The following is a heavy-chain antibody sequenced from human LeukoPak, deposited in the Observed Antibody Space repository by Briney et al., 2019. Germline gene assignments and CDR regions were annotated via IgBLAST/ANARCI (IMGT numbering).Heavy chain of an antibody. J-gene: IGHJ4*02. V-gene: IGHV4-59*01. CDR1: GGSISSYY. Sequence: PSETLSLTCTVSGGSISSYYWSWIRQPPGKGLEWIGYTYYSGSTNYNPSLKSRVTISVDTSKNQFSLKLSSVTAADTAVYYCARDFRVGYHYHYFDYWGQGTLVTVSS. D-gene: IGHD5-18*01. CDR3: ARDFRVGYHYHYFDY. CDR2: TYYSGST.